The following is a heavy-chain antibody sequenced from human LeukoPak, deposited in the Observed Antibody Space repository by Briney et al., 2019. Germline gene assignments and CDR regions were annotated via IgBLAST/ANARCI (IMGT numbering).Heavy chain of an antibody. CDR1: GYTFTTYH. CDR3: ARVFRSITARLDFDY. Sequence: ASVKVSCKASGYTFTTYHMHWVRQAPGQGLEWMGIINPSGGSTSYAQKFQGRVTVTRDTSITTAYMELSRLRSDDTAVYYCARVFRSITARLDFDYWGQGTLVTVSS. D-gene: IGHD6-6*01. V-gene: IGHV1-46*01. CDR2: INPSGGST. J-gene: IGHJ4*02.